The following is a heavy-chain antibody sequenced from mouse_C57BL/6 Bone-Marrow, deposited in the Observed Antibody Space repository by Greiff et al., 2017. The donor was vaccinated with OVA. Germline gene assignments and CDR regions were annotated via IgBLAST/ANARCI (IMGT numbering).Heavy chain of an antibody. D-gene: IGHD2-1*01. Sequence: EVQLMESGGGLVKPGGSLKLSCAASGFTFSDYGMHWVRQAPEKGLEWVAYISSGSSTIYYADTVKGRFTISRDNAKNTLFLQMTSLRSEDTAMYYCAYGNYWYFDVWGTGTTVTVSS. CDR1: GFTFSDYG. CDR3: AYGNYWYFDV. J-gene: IGHJ1*03. V-gene: IGHV5-17*01. CDR2: ISSGSSTI.